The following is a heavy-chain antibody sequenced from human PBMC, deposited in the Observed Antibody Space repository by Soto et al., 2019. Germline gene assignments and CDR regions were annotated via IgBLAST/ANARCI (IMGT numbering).Heavy chain of an antibody. Sequence: PGGSLRLSCAASGFTFSSYGMHWVRQAPGKGLEWVAVIWYDGGNKYYADSVKGRFTISRDNSKNTVDLQMNSLRAEDTAVYYCVKRSGHSNGWGAFDIWGQGATVTVSS. CDR1: GFTFSSYG. CDR3: VKRSGHSNGWGAFDI. V-gene: IGHV3-33*06. D-gene: IGHD4-4*01. J-gene: IGHJ3*02. CDR2: IWYDGGNK.